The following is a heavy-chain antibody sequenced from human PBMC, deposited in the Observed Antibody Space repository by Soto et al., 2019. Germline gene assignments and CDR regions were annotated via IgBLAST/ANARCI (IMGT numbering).Heavy chain of an antibody. Sequence: PSETLSLTCTVSGGSISSSSYYWGWIRQPPGKGLEWIGSISYSVSTYYNPSLKSRVTISVDTSKNQFSLKLSSVTAADTAVYYCARQTLDIVATNGWLCEFDYWDQGTLVTVSS. J-gene: IGHJ4*02. CDR2: ISYSVST. D-gene: IGHD5-12*01. V-gene: IGHV4-39*01. CDR1: GGSISSSSYY. CDR3: ARQTLDIVATNGWLCEFDY.